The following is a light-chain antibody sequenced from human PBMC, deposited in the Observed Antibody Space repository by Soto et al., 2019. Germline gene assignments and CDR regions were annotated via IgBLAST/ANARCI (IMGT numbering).Light chain of an antibody. CDR1: QSVYNNY. J-gene: IGKJ3*01. Sequence: EIVLTQSPGTLSLSPGERATLSCRASQSVYNNYLAWYQQKPGQAPRLIIYGASSRATGIPDRFSGSGSGTDFTLIISRLEPEDFAVYYCQKYGSSLTFGPGTKVDIK. CDR2: GAS. CDR3: QKYGSSLT. V-gene: IGKV3-20*01.